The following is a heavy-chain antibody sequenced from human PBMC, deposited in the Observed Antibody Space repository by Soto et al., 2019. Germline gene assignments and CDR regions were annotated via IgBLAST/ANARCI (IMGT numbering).Heavy chain of an antibody. CDR1: GGSISSSSYY. D-gene: IGHD3-10*01. CDR2: NYYSGST. V-gene: IGHV4-39*01. Sequence: SETLSLTCTVSGGSISSSSYYWGWIRQPPGKGLEWIGSNYYSGSTYYNPSLKSRVTISVDTSKNQFSLKLSSVTAADTAVYYCARRELLTSGWFDPWGQGTLVTVPQ. CDR3: ARRELLTSGWFDP. J-gene: IGHJ5*02.